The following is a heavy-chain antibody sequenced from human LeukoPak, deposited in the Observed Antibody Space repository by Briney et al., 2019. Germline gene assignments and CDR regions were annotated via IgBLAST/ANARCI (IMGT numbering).Heavy chain of an antibody. CDR2: IYYSGST. J-gene: IGHJ4*02. D-gene: IGHD5-18*01. CDR3: ASGIQLWLLDY. V-gene: IGHV4-59*01. CDR1: GGSISSYY. Sequence: SGTLSLTCTVSGGSISSYYWSWIRQPPGKGLEWIGYIYYSGSTNYNPSLKSRVTISVDTSKNQFSLKLSSVTAADTAVYYCASGIQLWLLDYWGQGTLVTVSS.